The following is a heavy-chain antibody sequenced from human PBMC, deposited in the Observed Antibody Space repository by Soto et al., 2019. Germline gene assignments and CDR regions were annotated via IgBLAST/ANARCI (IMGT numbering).Heavy chain of an antibody. J-gene: IGHJ5*02. CDR2: TNHSGST. Sequence: QVQLQQWGARLLKPSETLSLTCAVYGGSFSGYYWSWIRQPPGKGLEWIGETNHSGSTKYNPSLKTRVTISVDRSKNQWCLKKNSVTAADTAVYYCASVSYGSGSNYAWFDPWGQGTLVTVSS. CDR3: ASVSYGSGSNYAWFDP. CDR1: GGSFSGYY. D-gene: IGHD3-10*01. V-gene: IGHV4-34*01.